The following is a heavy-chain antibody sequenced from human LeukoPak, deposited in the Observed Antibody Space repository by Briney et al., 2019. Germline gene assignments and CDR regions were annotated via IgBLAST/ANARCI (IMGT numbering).Heavy chain of an antibody. CDR3: AGGYSSSPYYFDY. D-gene: IGHD6-13*01. Sequence: GGSLRLSCAASGFTFSSYAMSLVRQAPGKGLEWVSAISGSGGSTYYADSVKGRFTISRDNSKNTLYLQMNSLRAEDTAVYYCAGGYSSSPYYFDYWGQGTLVTVPS. V-gene: IGHV3-23*01. J-gene: IGHJ4*02. CDR2: ISGSGGST. CDR1: GFTFSSYA.